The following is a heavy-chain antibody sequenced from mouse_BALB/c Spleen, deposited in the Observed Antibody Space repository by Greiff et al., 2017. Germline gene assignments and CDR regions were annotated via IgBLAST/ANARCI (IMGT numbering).Heavy chain of an antibody. Sequence: VKVVESGPGLVAPSQSLSITCTVSGFSLTSYGVHWVRQPPGKGLEWLGVIWAGGSTNYNSALMSRLSISKDNSKSQVFLKMNSLQTDDTAMYYCARVPVVRRAMDYWGQGTSVTVSS. V-gene: IGHV2-9*02. D-gene: IGHD2-14*01. J-gene: IGHJ4*01. CDR3: ARVPVVRRAMDY. CDR1: GFSLTSYG. CDR2: IWAGGST.